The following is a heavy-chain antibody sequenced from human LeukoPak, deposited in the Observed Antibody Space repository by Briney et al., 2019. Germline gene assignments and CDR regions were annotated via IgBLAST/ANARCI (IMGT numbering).Heavy chain of an antibody. J-gene: IGHJ4*02. D-gene: IGHD6-19*01. Sequence: PGGSLRLSCAASGYTFSSYAMSWVRQAPGKGLEWVSAISGSGGSTYYADSVKGRFTISRDNSKNTLYLQMNSLRAEDTAVYYCAKDTSYSSGQFDYWGQGTLVTVSS. CDR2: ISGSGGST. CDR1: GYTFSSYA. CDR3: AKDTSYSSGQFDY. V-gene: IGHV3-23*01.